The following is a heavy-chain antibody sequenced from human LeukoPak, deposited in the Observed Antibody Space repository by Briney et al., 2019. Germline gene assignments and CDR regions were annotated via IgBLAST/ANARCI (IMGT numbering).Heavy chain of an antibody. J-gene: IGHJ4*02. D-gene: IGHD5-24*01. CDR2: ISYSGST. CDR1: GGSISSRPDA. V-gene: IGHV4-39*01. CDR3: AGHLPQEDGTKRGFDH. Sequence: SETLSLTCTVSGGSISSRPDAWGWIRQPPGKGLEYIGSISYSGSTHYNPSLRSRVTLSVDTSNNQFSLKLSSVTAADTALYYCAGHLPQEDGTKRGFDHRGQGTLVTVSS.